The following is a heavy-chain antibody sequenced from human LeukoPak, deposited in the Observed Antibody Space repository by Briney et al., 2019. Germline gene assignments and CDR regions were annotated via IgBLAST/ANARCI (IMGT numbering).Heavy chain of an antibody. CDR2: ISSSGSTI. Sequence: PGGSLRLSCAASGFTFSSYEMNWVRQAPGKGLEWVSYISSSGSTIYYADSVKGRFTIPRDNAKNSLYLQMNSLRAEDTAVYYCASVGSSGYYSFDYWGQGTLVTVSS. CDR3: ASVGSSGYYSFDY. CDR1: GFTFSSYE. J-gene: IGHJ4*02. V-gene: IGHV3-48*03. D-gene: IGHD3-22*01.